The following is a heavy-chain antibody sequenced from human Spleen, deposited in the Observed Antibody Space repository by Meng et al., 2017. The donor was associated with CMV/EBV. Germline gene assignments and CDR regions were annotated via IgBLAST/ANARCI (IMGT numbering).Heavy chain of an antibody. Sequence: GESLKISCAASGFTFSNYWMTWVRQAPGKGLEWVAVIWYDGSNKYYSDSVKGRFTVSRDNSKNTLYLQMNTLRAEDTAVYYCAKDLRYSYGYIDYWGQGTLVTVSS. D-gene: IGHD5-18*01. CDR1: GFTFSNYW. CDR2: IWYDGSNK. CDR3: AKDLRYSYGYIDY. V-gene: IGHV3-33*06. J-gene: IGHJ4*02.